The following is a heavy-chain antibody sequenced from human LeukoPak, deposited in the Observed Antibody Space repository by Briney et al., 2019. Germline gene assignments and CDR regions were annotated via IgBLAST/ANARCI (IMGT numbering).Heavy chain of an antibody. Sequence: RTSETLSLTCAVHGGSFSGYYWSWIRQPPGKGLEWIGEINHSGSTNYNPSLKSRVTISVDTSKNQFSLKLSSVTAADTAVYYCARSGLTLWGQGTLVTVSS. CDR1: GGSFSGYY. CDR3: ARSGLTL. J-gene: IGHJ4*02. V-gene: IGHV4-34*01. CDR2: INHSGST. D-gene: IGHD3-10*01.